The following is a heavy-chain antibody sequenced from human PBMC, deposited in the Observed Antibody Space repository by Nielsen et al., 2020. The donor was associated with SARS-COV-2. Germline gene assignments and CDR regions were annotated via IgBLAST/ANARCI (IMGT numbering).Heavy chain of an antibody. Sequence: SETLSPTCTVFGGSISSYYWSWIRQLPGKGLEWIGYIYYSGSTNYNPSLKSGVTISVDTSKNQFSLKLSSVTAADTAVYYCARDPSNVNDGEYGMDVWGQGTTVTVSS. D-gene: IGHD3-10*01. V-gene: IGHV4-59*01. CDR1: GGSISSYY. J-gene: IGHJ6*02. CDR3: ARDPSNVNDGEYGMDV. CDR2: IYYSGST.